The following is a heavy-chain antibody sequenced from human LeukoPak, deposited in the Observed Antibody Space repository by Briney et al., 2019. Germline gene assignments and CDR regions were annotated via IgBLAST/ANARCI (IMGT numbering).Heavy chain of an antibody. J-gene: IGHJ6*02. CDR3: TRDYDILTGRPTYYYYGMDV. D-gene: IGHD3-9*01. Sequence: GSLRLSCTASGFTFGDYAMSWVRQAPGKGLEWVGFIRSKAYGGTTEYAASVKGRFTISRDDSKSTAYLQMNSLKTEDTAVYYCTRDYDILTGRPTYYYYGMDVWGQGTTVTVSS. CDR2: IRSKAYGGTT. V-gene: IGHV3-49*04. CDR1: GFTFGDYA.